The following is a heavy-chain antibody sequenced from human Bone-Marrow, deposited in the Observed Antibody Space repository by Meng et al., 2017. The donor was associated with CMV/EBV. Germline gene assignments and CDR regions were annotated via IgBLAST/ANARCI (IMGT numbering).Heavy chain of an antibody. Sequence: GESLKISCAASGFTFTQHGMNWVRQAPGKGVEWVSAISGTGGRTYYAGSVKGRFTISRDNSKNTLYLQMNSLRAEDTAVYYCARDGGLWFGESQDYAFDYWGQGTLVTVSS. J-gene: IGHJ4*02. CDR1: GFTFTQHG. V-gene: IGHV3-23*01. CDR2: ISGTGGRT. CDR3: ARDGGLWFGESQDYAFDY. D-gene: IGHD3-10*01.